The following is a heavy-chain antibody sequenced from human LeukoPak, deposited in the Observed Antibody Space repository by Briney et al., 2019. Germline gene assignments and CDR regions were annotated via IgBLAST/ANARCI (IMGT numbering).Heavy chain of an antibody. Sequence: SETLSLTCTVSGGSISSSSYYWGWIRQPPGKGLEWIGSIYYSGSTYYNPSLKSRVTISVDTSKNQFSLKLSSVTAADTAVYYCTTRGYTHGYGYYYMDVWGKGTTVTVSS. J-gene: IGHJ6*03. CDR2: IYYSGST. CDR3: TTRGYTHGYGYYYMDV. D-gene: IGHD5-18*01. V-gene: IGHV4-39*07. CDR1: GGSISSSSYY.